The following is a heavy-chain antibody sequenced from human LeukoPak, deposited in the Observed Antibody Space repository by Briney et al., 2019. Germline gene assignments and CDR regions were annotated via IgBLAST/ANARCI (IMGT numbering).Heavy chain of an antibody. V-gene: IGHV3-49*04. CDR1: GFTFGDYA. J-gene: IGHJ4*02. D-gene: IGHD4-17*01. CDR3: TRTSDYGDYGVCFDF. Sequence: GGSLRLSCTASGFTFGDYAMSWVRQAPGKGLEWVGFIRSKAYGGTTEYAASVKGRFTISRDDPKSIAYLQMNRLKTEYTAVYYCTRTSDYGDYGVCFDFWEQGTLVSVSS. CDR2: IRSKAYGGTT.